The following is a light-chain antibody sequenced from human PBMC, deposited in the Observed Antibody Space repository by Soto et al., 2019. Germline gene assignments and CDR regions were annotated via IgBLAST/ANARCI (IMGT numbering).Light chain of an antibody. CDR2: KAS. CDR1: QSINSR. V-gene: IGKV1-5*03. Sequence: DIQMTQSPSTLSASVGDRVTITCRASQSINSRLACYQQKPGKAPKLLIYKASTLESGVPSRFSGSGSGTEFTLTISSLQPDDFATYYCQQYNTYSQTWTFGQGTKVDI. CDR3: QQYNTYSQTWT. J-gene: IGKJ1*01.